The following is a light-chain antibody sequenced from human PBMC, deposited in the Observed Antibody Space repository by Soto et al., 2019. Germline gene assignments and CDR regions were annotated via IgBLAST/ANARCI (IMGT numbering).Light chain of an antibody. J-gene: IGKJ4*01. Sequence: EIVLTQSPGTLSLSPGERATLSCRASQSVSSSFLAWYQQKPGQAPSLLIYGASSRATGIPDRFSGSGSGTDFTLTISRLEPEDVAVYYCRQYGSSPLTFGGGTKVEIK. CDR2: GAS. CDR1: QSVSSSF. V-gene: IGKV3-20*01. CDR3: RQYGSSPLT.